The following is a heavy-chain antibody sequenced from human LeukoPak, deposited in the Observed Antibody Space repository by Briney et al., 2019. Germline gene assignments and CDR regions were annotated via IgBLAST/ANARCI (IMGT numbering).Heavy chain of an antibody. CDR1: KFTFVNYA. CDR2: ISGSGDAT. D-gene: IGHD6-13*01. CDR3: ARASGYSTAAGDY. V-gene: IGHV3-23*01. Sequence: GGSLRLSCAASKFTFVNYAMSWVRQAPGKGLEWVSTISGSGDATYYADSVKGRFTISRDNSKSTLYLQMNSLRAEDTAVYYCARASGYSTAAGDYWGQGTLVTVSS. J-gene: IGHJ4*02.